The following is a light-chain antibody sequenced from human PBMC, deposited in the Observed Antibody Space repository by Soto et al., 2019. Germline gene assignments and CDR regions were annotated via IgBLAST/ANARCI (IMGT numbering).Light chain of an antibody. J-gene: IGLJ1*01. CDR3: SSYTGSINYV. V-gene: IGLV2-14*01. CDR1: SSDFDIYKY. CDR2: QVT. Sequence: QSVLTQPASVSGPPGQSITISCTGTSSDFDIYKYVSWYQQHPGKAPKLMIYQVTNRPSGVSNRFSGSKSGNTASLTISGLQAEDEADYYCSSYTGSINYVFGTGTKVTVL.